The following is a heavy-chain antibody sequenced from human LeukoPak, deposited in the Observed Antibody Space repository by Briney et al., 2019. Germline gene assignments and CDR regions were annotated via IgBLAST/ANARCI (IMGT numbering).Heavy chain of an antibody. CDR2: IYYSGST. V-gene: IGHV4-39*07. J-gene: IGHJ4*02. D-gene: IGHD3-22*01. CDR3: ARLSLYYYDSSGYYYFDY. Sequence: SETLSLTCTVSGGSISSSSYYWGWIRQPPGKGLEWIGSIYYSGSTYYNASLKSRVTISVDTSKNQFSLKLSSVTAADTAVYYCARLSLYYYDSSGYYYFDYWGQGTLVTVSS. CDR1: GGSISSSSYY.